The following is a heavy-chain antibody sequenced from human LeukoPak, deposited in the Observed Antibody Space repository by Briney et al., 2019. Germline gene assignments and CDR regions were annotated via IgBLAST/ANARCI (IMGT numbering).Heavy chain of an antibody. CDR1: GGSFSGYY. V-gene: IGHV4-34*01. J-gene: IGHJ4*02. CDR3: ARGVGRITLIIALDF. Sequence: PSETLSLTCGVYGGSFSGYYWNWIRQPPGKGLEWIGEINHSGSTNYNPSLKSRVSISVDTSKNQFSLKLSSVTAADTAVYYCARGVGRITLIIALDFWGQGTRVTVSS. CDR2: INHSGST. D-gene: IGHD3-22*01.